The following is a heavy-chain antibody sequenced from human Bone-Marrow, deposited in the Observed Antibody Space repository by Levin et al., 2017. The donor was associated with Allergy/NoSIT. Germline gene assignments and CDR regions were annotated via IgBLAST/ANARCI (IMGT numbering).Heavy chain of an antibody. Sequence: SQTLSLTCPVSGGSISSAGYHWTWIRQYPGKGLEWIGYISYRGSTYFNPSLKSRLTMSIDTSEQHFSLNLTSVSAADTAIYYCARLDGYSFDYWGQGALVTVSS. CDR1: GGSISSAGYH. CDR3: ARLDGYSFDY. V-gene: IGHV4-31*03. J-gene: IGHJ4*02. D-gene: IGHD1-1*01. CDR2: ISYRGST.